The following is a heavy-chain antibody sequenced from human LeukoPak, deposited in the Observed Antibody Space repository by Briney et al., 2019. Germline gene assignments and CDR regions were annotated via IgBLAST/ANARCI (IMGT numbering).Heavy chain of an antibody. Sequence: GGSLRLSCAASGFTFSSYAMSWVRQAPGKGLEWVSTISGSGGSTYYADSVKGRFTISRDNSKNTLYLQMNSLRAEDTAVYYCATSSGWYGGMWGQGTLVTVSS. CDR1: GFTFSSYA. CDR3: ATSSGWYGGM. CDR2: ISGSGGST. J-gene: IGHJ4*02. V-gene: IGHV3-23*01. D-gene: IGHD6-19*01.